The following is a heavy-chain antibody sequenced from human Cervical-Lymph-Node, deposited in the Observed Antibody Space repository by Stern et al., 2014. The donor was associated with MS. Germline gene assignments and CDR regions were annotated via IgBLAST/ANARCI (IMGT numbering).Heavy chain of an antibody. CDR1: GYTLTELS. J-gene: IGHJ6*02. D-gene: IGHD1-26*01. Sequence: QVQLVQSGPEVKKPGASVKVSCKVSGYTLTELSMHWVRQVPGKGLEWMGGFDPEDGETIYAQKFQGRVTMTEDTSTDTAYMELSSLRSEDTALYYCATGGRVGAPPYYGMDVWGHGTAVTVSS. CDR3: ATGGRVGAPPYYGMDV. V-gene: IGHV1-24*01. CDR2: FDPEDGET.